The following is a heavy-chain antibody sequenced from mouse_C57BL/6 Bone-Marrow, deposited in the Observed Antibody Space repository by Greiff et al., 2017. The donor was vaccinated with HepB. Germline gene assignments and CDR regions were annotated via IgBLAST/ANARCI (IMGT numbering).Heavy chain of an antibody. D-gene: IGHD2-4*01. CDR1: GYTFTDYE. CDR3: TRTMIRDYYAMDY. CDR2: IDPETGGT. V-gene: IGHV1-15*01. J-gene: IGHJ4*01. Sequence: VQLQQSGAELVRPGASVTLSCKASGYTFTDYEMHWVKQTPVHGLEWIGAIDPETGGTAYNQKFKGKAILTADKSSSTAYMELRSLTSEDSAVYYCTRTMIRDYYAMDYWGQGTSVTVSS.